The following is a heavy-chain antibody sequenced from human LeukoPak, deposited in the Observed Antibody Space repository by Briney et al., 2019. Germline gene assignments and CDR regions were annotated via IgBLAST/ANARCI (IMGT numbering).Heavy chain of an antibody. J-gene: IGHJ6*02. D-gene: IGHD4-17*01. CDR3: AGVTTKVPDYYYYYGMDV. V-gene: IGHV3-30-3*01. Sequence: PGRSLRLSCAASGFTFSSYAMHWVRQAPGKGLEWVAVISYDGSNKYYADSVKGRFTISRDNSKNTLYLQMNSLRAEDTAVYYCAGVTTKVPDYYYYYGMDVWGQGTTVTVSS. CDR1: GFTFSSYA. CDR2: ISYDGSNK.